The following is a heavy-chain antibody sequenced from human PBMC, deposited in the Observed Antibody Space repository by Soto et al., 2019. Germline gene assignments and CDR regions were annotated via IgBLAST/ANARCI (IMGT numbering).Heavy chain of an antibody. CDR3: AAERELLLFAY. CDR2: ISYDGSNK. D-gene: IGHD1-26*01. CDR1: GFTFSSYG. J-gene: IGHJ4*02. Sequence: GGSLRLSCAASGFTFSSYGMHWVRQAPGKGLEWVAVISYDGSNKYYADSVKGRFTISRDNSKNTLYLQMNSLRAEDTAVYYCAAERELLLFAYWGQGTLVTVSS. V-gene: IGHV3-30*03.